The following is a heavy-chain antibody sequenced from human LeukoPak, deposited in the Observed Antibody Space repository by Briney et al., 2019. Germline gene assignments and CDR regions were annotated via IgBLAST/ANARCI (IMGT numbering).Heavy chain of an antibody. V-gene: IGHV4-59*08. CDR1: GGSINSYY. CDR3: ASLYCSSTSCYLFH. D-gene: IGHD2-2*01. CDR2: FYYSGST. Sequence: SETLSLPCSVSGGSINSYYWSWIRQTPGKGLEWIGYFYYSGSTNYNPSLKSRVNISVDTSKNQFSLKLSSVTAADTALYYCASLYCSSTSCYLFHWGQGTLVTVSS. J-gene: IGHJ4*02.